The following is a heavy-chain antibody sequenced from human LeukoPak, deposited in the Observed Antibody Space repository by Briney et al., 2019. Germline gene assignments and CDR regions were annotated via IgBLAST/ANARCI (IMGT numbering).Heavy chain of an antibody. CDR3: ASLRGLPEDIVVVPAARGSYWFDP. CDR2: IIPVFGTA. CDR1: GGTFSSYT. V-gene: IGHV1-69*13. J-gene: IGHJ5*02. D-gene: IGHD2-2*01. Sequence: GASVKVSCKASGGTFSSYTINWVRQAPGQGLEWMGGIIPVFGTANYVQKFQGRVTITADESTSTAYMELSSLRSEDTAVYYCASLRGLPEDIVVVPAARGSYWFDPWGQGTLVTVSS.